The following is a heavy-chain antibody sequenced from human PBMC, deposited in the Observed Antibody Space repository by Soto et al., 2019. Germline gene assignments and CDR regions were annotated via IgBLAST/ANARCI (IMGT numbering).Heavy chain of an antibody. CDR1: GFTFSNYA. D-gene: IGHD3-22*01. V-gene: IGHV3-23*01. CDR3: AKDLSSLGWLALGAPFDS. CDR2: ISANGRNA. Sequence: EVHLLESGGDVVQPGRSLRLSCAASGFTFSNYAMNWIRQAPGKGLEWLSSISANGRNAYYADSVKGRFTISRDRSKNKLYLHLDSLRVEDTAIYFCAKDLSSLGWLALGAPFDSWGQGTLVTVSS. J-gene: IGHJ4*02.